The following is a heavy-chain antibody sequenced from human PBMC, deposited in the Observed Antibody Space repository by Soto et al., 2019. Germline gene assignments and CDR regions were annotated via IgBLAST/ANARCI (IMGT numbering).Heavy chain of an antibody. Sequence: EVQLLESGGGLVQPGGSLRLSCAASGFNFIDYAVSWVRQAPGQGLEWVSSISGSGVSTYYADSVKGRFTVSRDNSKNTLYLQMDTLRADDTAVYYCAKHIGATFYFDSWGQGTLVTVSS. J-gene: IGHJ4*02. V-gene: IGHV3-23*01. D-gene: IGHD5-12*01. CDR1: GFNFIDYA. CDR2: ISGSGVST. CDR3: AKHIGATFYFDS.